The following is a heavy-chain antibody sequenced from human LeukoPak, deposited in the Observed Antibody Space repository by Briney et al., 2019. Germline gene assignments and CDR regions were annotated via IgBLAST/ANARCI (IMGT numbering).Heavy chain of an antibody. D-gene: IGHD3-22*01. Sequence: GRSLRLSCAVSGVTFSSYGMHWVRQSPGKGLEWVAAIAYDGSDIHYADSVRGRFTISRDNSKNTLYLQMNSLRVEDTAVYYCAKAGFYDSSGYYYYFDSWGQGTLVIVSS. V-gene: IGHV3-30*18. J-gene: IGHJ4*02. CDR3: AKAGFYDSSGYYYYFDS. CDR1: GVTFSSYG. CDR2: IAYDGSDI.